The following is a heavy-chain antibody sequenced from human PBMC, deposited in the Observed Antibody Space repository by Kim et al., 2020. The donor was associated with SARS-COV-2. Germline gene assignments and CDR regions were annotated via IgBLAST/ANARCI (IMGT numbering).Heavy chain of an antibody. CDR2: IIPIFGTA. D-gene: IGHD1-26*01. CDR3: ARDQYGRRVGALYYFDY. CDR1: GGTFSSYA. Sequence: SVKVSCKASGGTFSSYAISWVRQAPGQGLEWMGGIIPIFGTANYAQKFQGRVTITADESTSTAYMELSSLRSEDTAVYYCARDQYGRRVGALYYFDYWGQGTLVTVSS. V-gene: IGHV1-69*13. J-gene: IGHJ4*02.